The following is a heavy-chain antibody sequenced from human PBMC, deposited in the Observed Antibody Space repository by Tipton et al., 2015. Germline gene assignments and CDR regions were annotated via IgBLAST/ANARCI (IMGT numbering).Heavy chain of an antibody. V-gene: IGHV3-74*01. CDR2: ITADGSGT. Sequence: SLRLSCEASGFTFSSYWMHWVRQAPGKGLVWVSRITADGSGTGYADSVQGRFTISRDNARNTLYLQMNSLKAEDTAVYYCARGTYPGNYYYFPMDVWGQGTTVTVSS. D-gene: IGHD2-2*02. J-gene: IGHJ6*02. CDR3: ARGTYPGNYYYFPMDV. CDR1: GFTFSSYW.